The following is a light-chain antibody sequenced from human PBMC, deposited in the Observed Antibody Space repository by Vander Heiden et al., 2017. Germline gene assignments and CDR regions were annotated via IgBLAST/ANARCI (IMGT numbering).Light chain of an antibody. CDR2: EDS. CDR3: YSTDSSGDEV. CDR1: ALPKKD. V-gene: IGLV3-10*01. J-gene: IGLJ3*02. Sequence: SALTPSPPASVFPGQTARTTCSGDALPKKDAYWYPQTPRQDPVLVIYEDSKRPPGIPERFSGSSSGTMATLTISGAQVEDEADYYCYSTDSSGDEVFGGGTKLTGL.